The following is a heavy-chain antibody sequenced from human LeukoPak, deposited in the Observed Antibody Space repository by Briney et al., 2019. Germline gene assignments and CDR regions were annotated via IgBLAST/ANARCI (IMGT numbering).Heavy chain of an antibody. V-gene: IGHV1-8*03. CDR1: GYTFTSYD. Sequence: ASVKVSCKASGYTFTSYDINWVRQATGQGLEWMGWMNPNSGNTGYAQKFQGRITITRNTSISTAYMELSSLRSEDTAVYYCARQESINAFDIWGQGTMVTVSS. D-gene: IGHD6-6*01. CDR3: ARQESINAFDI. J-gene: IGHJ3*02. CDR2: MNPNSGNT.